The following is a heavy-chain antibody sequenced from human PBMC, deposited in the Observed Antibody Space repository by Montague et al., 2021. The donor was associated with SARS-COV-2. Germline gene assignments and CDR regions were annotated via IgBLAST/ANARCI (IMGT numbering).Heavy chain of an antibody. CDR1: GGSIRSYY. J-gene: IGHJ4*02. Sequence: SETLSLTCTVSGGSIRSYYWSWIRQPPGKGLEWIGEIYSSGSNNYNPSLKSRVTISMDTSKSQFSLKLTSVTAADATVYYWARHTRGWQPFDFWGQGTLVTVSS. V-gene: IGHV4-59*01. D-gene: IGHD6-19*01. CDR3: ARHTRGWQPFDF. CDR2: IYSSGSN.